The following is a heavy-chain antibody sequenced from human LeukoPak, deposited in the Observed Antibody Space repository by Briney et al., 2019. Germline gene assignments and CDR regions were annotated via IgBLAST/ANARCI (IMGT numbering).Heavy chain of an antibody. D-gene: IGHD4-17*01. CDR1: XGSIXXXY. Sequence: SLXXTXXXGSIXXXYWXXVRXXXXXXXXXVGYIYYSGSTNYNPSLKSRVTISVDTSKNQFSLKLSSVTAADTAVYYCARSLPALSYAVDYWGQGTLVTVSS. CDR2: IYYSGST. V-gene: IGHV4-59*12. J-gene: IGHJ4*02. CDR3: ARSLPALSYAVDY.